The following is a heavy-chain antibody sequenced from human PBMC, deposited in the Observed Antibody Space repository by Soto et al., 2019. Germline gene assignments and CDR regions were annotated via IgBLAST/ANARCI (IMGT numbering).Heavy chain of an antibody. CDR3: ARDGRDGYNFAHYYFDY. J-gene: IGHJ4*02. D-gene: IGHD1-1*01. CDR1: GFTFSSYG. V-gene: IGHV3-33*01. Sequence: RRLSCAASGFTFSSYGMHWVRQAPGKGLEWVAVIWYDGSNKYYADSVKGRFTISRDNPKNTLYLQMNSLRAEDTAVYYCARDGRDGYNFAHYYFDYWGQGTLGTVSA. CDR2: IWYDGSNK.